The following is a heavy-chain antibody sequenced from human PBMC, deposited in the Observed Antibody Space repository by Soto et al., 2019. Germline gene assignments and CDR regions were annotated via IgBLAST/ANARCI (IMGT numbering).Heavy chain of an antibody. J-gene: IGHJ6*02. CDR3: ARGSSSWYSDYDYGLNV. D-gene: IGHD6-13*01. Sequence: SVKVSCKTSGYIFTSYHINWVRQAPGQGLEWMGWIIAYNGNANYAQKFQGRVTMTTDTSTSTAYMEVRTLRSDDTAVYYCARGSSSWYSDYDYGLNVWGQGTTVTVSS. CDR1: GYIFTSYH. V-gene: IGHV1-18*01. CDR2: IIAYNGNA.